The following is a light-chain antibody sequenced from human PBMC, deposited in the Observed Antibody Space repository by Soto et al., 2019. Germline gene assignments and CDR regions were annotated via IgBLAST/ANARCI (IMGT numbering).Light chain of an antibody. V-gene: IGLV1-44*01. CDR1: SSNIGSNT. CDR3: ATWDASLNNVI. J-gene: IGLJ2*01. CDR2: SND. Sequence: QSVLTQSPSASGSSGQKVSISCSGSSSNIGSNTVNWYQLVPGTAPKLLIYSNDQRPSAVPGRFSGSKSGTSASLTISGLQSEDEAEYYCATWDASLNNVIFGGGTKVTVL.